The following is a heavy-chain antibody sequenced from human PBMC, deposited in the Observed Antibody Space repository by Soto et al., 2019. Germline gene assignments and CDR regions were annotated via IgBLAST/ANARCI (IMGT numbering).Heavy chain of an antibody. CDR2: TNTYTGDT. V-gene: IGHV1-18*01. Sequence: QVYLVQSGAEVKKPGASVKLSCKATGYTFSSYGISWVRQAPGQGLEWMGWTNTYTGDTIYAQKFQGRVSMTTDVLTTTSYMELRSLKSDDTAVYFCARFNAHSSGGTCYSDYWGQGTLVTVSS. CDR1: GYTFSSYG. CDR3: ARFNAHSSGGTCYSDY. D-gene: IGHD2-15*01. J-gene: IGHJ4*02.